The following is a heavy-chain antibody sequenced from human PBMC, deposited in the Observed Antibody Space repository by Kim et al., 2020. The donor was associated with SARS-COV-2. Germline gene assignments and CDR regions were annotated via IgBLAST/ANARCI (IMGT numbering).Heavy chain of an antibody. V-gene: IGHV4-59*08. D-gene: IGHD1-7*01. J-gene: IGHJ4*02. CDR3: ARHGHRLSGTTDY. Sequence: HPSLKSRVTISVDTSKNQFSLKLSSVTAADTAVYYCARHGHRLSGTTDYWGQGTLVTVSS.